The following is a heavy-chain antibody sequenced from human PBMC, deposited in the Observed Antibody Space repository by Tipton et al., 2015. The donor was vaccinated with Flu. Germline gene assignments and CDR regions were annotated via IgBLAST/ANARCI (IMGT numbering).Heavy chain of an antibody. V-gene: IGHV4-39*07. Sequence: GLVKPSETLSLTCGVSGDSIRSSNYYWGWIRQPPGKGLEWIGNTFHSGNTYLNPSLKSRVTMSIDTSKNQFSLKLSSVTASDTAVYYCARRDYRNYVSEPRNWFDPWGQGALVTVSS. CDR2: TFHSGNT. CDR1: GDSIRSSNYY. CDR3: ARRDYRNYVSEPRNWFDP. D-gene: IGHD4-11*01. J-gene: IGHJ5*02.